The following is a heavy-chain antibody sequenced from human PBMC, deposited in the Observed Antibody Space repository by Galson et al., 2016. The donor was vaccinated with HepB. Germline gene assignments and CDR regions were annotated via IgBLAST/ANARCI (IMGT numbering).Heavy chain of an antibody. V-gene: IGHV1-24*01. D-gene: IGHD3-10*01. CDR2: FDPEDGET. J-gene: IGHJ3*02. CDR1: GYTLTDLS. CDR3: GRLVLPWFRDFPTDDVKTVPDAFDI. Sequence: SCKVSGYTLTDLSMHWVRQAPGKGLEWMGGFDPEDGETIYAQKFQGRFTMTADTSTDTAYMDLSSLKSEDTAVYATGRLVLPWFRDFPTDDVKTVPDAFDIWGQGTMVTVSS.